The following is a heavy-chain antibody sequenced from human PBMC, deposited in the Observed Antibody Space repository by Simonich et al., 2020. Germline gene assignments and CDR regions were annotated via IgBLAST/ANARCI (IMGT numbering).Heavy chain of an antibody. J-gene: IGHJ4*02. Sequence: QVQLVESGGGVVQPGRSLRLSCAASGFTFSSYAMHWVRQAPGKWLDLVTVISYDGSNKYYADSVKGRFTISRDNSKNTLYLQMNSLRAEDTAVYYCARRGSGFDYWGQGTLVTVSS. V-gene: IGHV3-30*07. CDR2: ISYDGSNK. D-gene: IGHD6-19*01. CDR3: ARRGSGFDY. CDR1: GFTFSSYA.